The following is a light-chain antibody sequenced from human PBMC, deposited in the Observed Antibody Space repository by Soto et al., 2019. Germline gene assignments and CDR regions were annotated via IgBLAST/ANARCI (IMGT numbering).Light chain of an antibody. J-gene: IGLJ1*01. CDR2: DGS. CDR3: QVWDSSSTGHPHV. V-gene: IGLV3-21*02. CDR1: NIGGKS. Sequence: SYELTQPPSVSVAPGQTARITCGGNNIGGKSVHWYQQKPGQAPVLVVYDGSDRPSGIPERFSGSNSGNTATLTISRVEVGDEADYWCQVWDSSSTGHPHVFGIGTKLTVL.